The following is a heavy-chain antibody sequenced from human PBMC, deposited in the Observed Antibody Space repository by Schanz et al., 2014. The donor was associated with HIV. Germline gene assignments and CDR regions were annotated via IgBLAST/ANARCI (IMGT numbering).Heavy chain of an antibody. CDR1: GYSFTGFF. Sequence: QVQLVQSGVEVKKPGASVKVSCKASGYSFTGFFLHWVRQAPGQGLEWMGWINPNRGGTNYAQKYLGRVTMTRDTSISTAYIELSSLTSDDTAVYYCARAPPREQWLIGYYGMDVWGQGTTVIVS. J-gene: IGHJ6*02. CDR3: ARAPPREQWLIGYYGMDV. D-gene: IGHD6-19*01. CDR2: INPNRGGT. V-gene: IGHV1-2*02.